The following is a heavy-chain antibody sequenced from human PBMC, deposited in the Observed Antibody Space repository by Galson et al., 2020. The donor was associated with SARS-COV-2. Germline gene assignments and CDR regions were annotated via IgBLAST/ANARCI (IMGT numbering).Heavy chain of an antibody. D-gene: IGHD1-1*01. CDR2: INAGNGNT. J-gene: IGHJ4*02. CDR3: ATMQPDRLDLRF. V-gene: IGHV1-3*01. Sequence: ASVKVSCKASGSIFTSYTIHWVRQAPGQRLEWMGWINAGNGNTKYSQKFQDRVTFSRDTSASTTYMELSSLRVEDTAVYYCATMQPDRLDLRFWGPGALVTVSS. CDR1: GSIFTSYT.